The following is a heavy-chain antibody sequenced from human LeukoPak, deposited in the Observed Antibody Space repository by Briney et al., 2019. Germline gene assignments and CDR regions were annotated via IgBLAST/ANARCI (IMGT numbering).Heavy chain of an antibody. V-gene: IGHV5-51*01. CDR1: GYSFTSYW. J-gene: IGHJ4*02. Sequence: GEALKISCKGSGYSFTSYWIGWVRQMPGKGLEWMGIIYPGDSDTRYSPSFQGQVTISADKSISTAYLQWSSLKASDTAMYYCAKGYCSGGICADFDYWGQGTLVTVSS. CDR3: AKGYCSGGICADFDY. D-gene: IGHD2-15*01. CDR2: IYPGDSDT.